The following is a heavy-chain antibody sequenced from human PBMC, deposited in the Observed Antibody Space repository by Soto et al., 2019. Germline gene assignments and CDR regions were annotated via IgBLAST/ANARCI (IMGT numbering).Heavy chain of an antibody. CDR2: IYYSGST. CDR1: GGSISRGDYY. D-gene: IGHD5-18*01. CDR3: ASSRGYSYGW. J-gene: IGHJ4*02. V-gene: IGHV4-30-4*01. Sequence: SETLSLTCTVSGGSISRGDYYWILIRQPPGKGLEWIGYIYYSGSTYYNPSLKSRVTISVDTSKNQFSLKLSSVTAADTAVYYCASSRGYSYGWWGQGTLVTVSS.